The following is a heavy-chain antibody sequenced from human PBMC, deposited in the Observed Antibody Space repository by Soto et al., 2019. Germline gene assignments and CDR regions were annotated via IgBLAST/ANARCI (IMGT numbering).Heavy chain of an antibody. V-gene: IGHV4-31*01. D-gene: IGHD3-3*01. Sequence: QVQLQESGPGLVKPSQTLSLTCTVSGGSISSGGYYWSWIRQHPGKGLEWIGYSYYSGSTYYNPSLKCQVTKSVDTSKNQFSLKLSSVTAADTAVYYCARAVRFLEWLLPAVLFDYWGQGTLVTVSS. CDR2: SYYSGST. CDR1: GGSISSGGYY. CDR3: ARAVRFLEWLLPAVLFDY. J-gene: IGHJ4*02.